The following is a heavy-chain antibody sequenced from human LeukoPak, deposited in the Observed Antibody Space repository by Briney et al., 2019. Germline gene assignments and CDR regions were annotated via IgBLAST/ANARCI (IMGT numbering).Heavy chain of an antibody. V-gene: IGHV4-38-2*02. D-gene: IGHD3-10*01. CDR3: VRSLGRYSPYYFDH. CDR2: VYYTGST. CDR1: GDSLSSGHY. Sequence: SETLSLTCIVSGDSLSSGHYWGWIRQSPGKGLEWIGSVYYTGSTYYNPSVKSRITIFVDTLTNEFSLRLRSVTAADTAIYFCVRSLGRYSPYYFDHWGQGKLVTVSS. J-gene: IGHJ4*02.